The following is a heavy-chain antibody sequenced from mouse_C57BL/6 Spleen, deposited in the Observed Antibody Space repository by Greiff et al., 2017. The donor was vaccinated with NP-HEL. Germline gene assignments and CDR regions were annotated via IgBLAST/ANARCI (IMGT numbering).Heavy chain of an antibody. D-gene: IGHD1-1*01. CDR1: GFTFSSYA. Sequence: EVQLVESGGGLVKPGGSLKLSCAASGFTFSSYAMSWVRQTPEKRLEWVATISDGGSYTYYPDNVKGRFTISRDNAKNNLYLQMSHLKSEDTAMYYCARDRDSSYPFDYWGQGTTLTVSS. CDR3: ARDRDSSYPFDY. CDR2: ISDGGSYT. J-gene: IGHJ2*01. V-gene: IGHV5-4*01.